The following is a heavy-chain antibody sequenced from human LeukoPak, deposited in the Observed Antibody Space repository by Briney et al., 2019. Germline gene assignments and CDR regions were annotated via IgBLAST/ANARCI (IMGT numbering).Heavy chain of an antibody. CDR3: ARRERGHDY. Sequence: ASETLSLTCTVSGGSISSSNYYWGWIRQAPGKGLEWIGGIYYSGTTYYNPSLKSRVTMSVDTSKNQFSLKLSSVTAADTAVYYCARRERGHDYWGQGTLVTVSS. CDR1: GGSISSSNYY. D-gene: IGHD1-1*01. J-gene: IGHJ4*02. V-gene: IGHV4-39*01. CDR2: IYYSGTT.